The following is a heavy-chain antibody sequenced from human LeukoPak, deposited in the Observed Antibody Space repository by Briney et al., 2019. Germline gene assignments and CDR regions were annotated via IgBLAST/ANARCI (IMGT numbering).Heavy chain of an antibody. D-gene: IGHD6-6*01. Sequence: PSETLSLTCAVYGGSFSGYYWSWIRQPPGKGLEWIGEINHSGSTNYNPSLKSRVTISVDTSKNQFSLKLSSVTAADTAVYYCARGRIAARPVLFDYWGQGTLVTVSS. J-gene: IGHJ4*02. V-gene: IGHV4-34*01. CDR2: INHSGST. CDR3: ARGRIAARPVLFDY. CDR1: GGSFSGYY.